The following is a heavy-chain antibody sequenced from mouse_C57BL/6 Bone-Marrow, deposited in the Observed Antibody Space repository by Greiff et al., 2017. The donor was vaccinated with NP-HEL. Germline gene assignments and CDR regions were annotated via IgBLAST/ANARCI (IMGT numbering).Heavy chain of an antibody. Sequence: EVQLVESGGGLVKPGGSLKLSCAASGFTFSDYGMHWVRQAPEKGLEWVAYISSGSSTIYYADTVKGRFTISRDNAKNTLFLQMTSLRSEDTAMYYCARWYYGSKEAWFAYWGQGTLVTVSA. CDR1: GFTFSDYG. CDR2: ISSGSSTI. J-gene: IGHJ3*01. V-gene: IGHV5-17*01. CDR3: ARWYYGSKEAWFAY. D-gene: IGHD1-1*01.